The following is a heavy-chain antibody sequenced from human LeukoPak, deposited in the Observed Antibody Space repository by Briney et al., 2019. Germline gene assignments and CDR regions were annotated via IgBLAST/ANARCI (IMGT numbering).Heavy chain of an antibody. CDR3: ARGVYKFDP. CDR2: VYYSGST. V-gene: IGHV4-59*01. D-gene: IGHD5-24*01. J-gene: IGHJ5*02. Sequence: PSQTLSLTCTVSGDSISSYYWSWIRQPPGKGLEWIGDVYYSGSTNSNPSLKSRVTISVDTSKNQFSLKLSSVTAADTAVYYCARGVYKFDPWGQGTLVTVSS. CDR1: GDSISSYY.